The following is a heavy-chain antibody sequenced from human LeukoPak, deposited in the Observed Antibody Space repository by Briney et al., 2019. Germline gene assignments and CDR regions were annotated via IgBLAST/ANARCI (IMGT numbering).Heavy chain of an antibody. J-gene: IGHJ4*02. V-gene: IGHV1-2*02. CDR3: ARGPRYNWNYPANTPSDY. CDR1: GYTFTGYY. D-gene: IGHD1-7*01. CDR2: INPNSGGT. Sequence: ASVKVSCKASGYTFTGYYMHWVRQAPGQGLEWMGWINPNSGGTNYAQKFQGRVTMTRDTSISTVYMELSRLRSDDTAVYYCARGPRYNWNYPANTPSDYWGQGTLVTVSS.